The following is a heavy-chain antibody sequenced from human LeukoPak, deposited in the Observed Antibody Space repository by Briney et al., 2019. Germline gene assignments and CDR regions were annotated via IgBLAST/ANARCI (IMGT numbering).Heavy chain of an antibody. CDR1: GGSISSHY. D-gene: IGHD5-24*01. CDR3: ARDPGDGYNTYYDAFDI. V-gene: IGHV4-59*11. Sequence: PSETLSLTCTVSGGSISSHYWSWIQQPPGKGLEWIGYIYYSGSTNYNPSLKSRVTISVDTSKNQFSLKLSSVTAADTAVYYCARDPGDGYNTYYDAFDIWGQGTMVTVSS. J-gene: IGHJ3*02. CDR2: IYYSGST.